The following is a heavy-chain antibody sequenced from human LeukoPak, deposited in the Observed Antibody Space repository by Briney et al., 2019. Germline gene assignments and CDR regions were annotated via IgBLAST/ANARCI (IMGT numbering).Heavy chain of an antibody. V-gene: IGHV3-74*01. CDR2: ISTDGSST. Sequence: GGSLRLSCAASGFTFSYYWMHWVRQAPGKGLVWVSRISTDGSSTTYADSVKGRFTISRDNAKNSLYLQMTSLKAEDTAVYYCARDAGGVATLDYFDYWGQGILVTVSS. J-gene: IGHJ4*02. CDR1: GFTFSYYW. D-gene: IGHD5-12*01. CDR3: ARDAGGVATLDYFDY.